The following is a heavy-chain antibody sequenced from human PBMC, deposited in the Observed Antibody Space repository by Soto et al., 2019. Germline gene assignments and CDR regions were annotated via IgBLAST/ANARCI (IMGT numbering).Heavy chain of an antibody. CDR2: INGNGGGT. D-gene: IGHD3-22*01. Sequence: GGSLRLSCVVSGFTFSSYAMSWVRQAPGKGLQWVAGINGNGGGTFYADSVKGRFTISRDNSKNTLSLQMNSLRVEDTAIYYCAKRPTYYYDSTGYYLDCWGLGTLVTVSS. CDR1: GFTFSSYA. V-gene: IGHV3-23*01. J-gene: IGHJ4*02. CDR3: AKRPTYYYDSTGYYLDC.